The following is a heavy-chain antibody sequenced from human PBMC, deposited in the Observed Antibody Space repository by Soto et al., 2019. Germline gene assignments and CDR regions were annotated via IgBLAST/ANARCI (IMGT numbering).Heavy chain of an antibody. J-gene: IGHJ6*02. CDR3: TRAGAAPYYYYGMDV. CDR2: ISTYNGDT. V-gene: IGHV1-18*01. Sequence: QVQLVQSGAEVRKPGASVKVSCKASGYTFSTSGMSWLRQAPGQGLEWMGWISTYNGDTNDAPKFQDRVTMTSDTSTSTVYMELRSLRSDGTAVYYCTRAGAAPYYYYGMDVWGQGTRVTVYS. D-gene: IGHD2-15*01. CDR1: GYTFSTSG.